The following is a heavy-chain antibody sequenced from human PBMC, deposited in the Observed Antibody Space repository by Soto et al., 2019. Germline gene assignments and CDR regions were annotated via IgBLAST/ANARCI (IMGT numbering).Heavy chain of an antibody. V-gene: IGHV4-28*01. CDR2: IYYSGTT. D-gene: IGHD1-26*01. Sequence: QVPLQESGPGLVKPSDTLSLTCAVSGYSISSSNWWGWIRQPPGKGLEWIGYIYYSGTTYYNPSLKXRXTXSXNTSKNQFSLKLTSVTAVDTAVYYCARREIQGPIDYWGQGTLVTVSS. CDR3: ARREIQGPIDY. J-gene: IGHJ4*02. CDR1: GYSISSSNW.